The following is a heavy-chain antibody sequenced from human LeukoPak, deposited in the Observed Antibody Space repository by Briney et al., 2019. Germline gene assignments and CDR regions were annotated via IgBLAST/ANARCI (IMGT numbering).Heavy chain of an antibody. J-gene: IGHJ5*02. V-gene: IGHV3-15*01. CDR2: IKRKSDGGTT. D-gene: IGHD3-10*01. CDR1: GLTVSNVW. CDR3: STDLPGGS. Sequence: GGSLRLSCAVSGLTVSNVWMSWVRQAPGKGLEWVGRIKRKSDGGTTDHAAPVKGRFTISRDDSKNTLYLQMSSLKTEDTAVYYCSTDLPGGSWGQGTLVTVSS.